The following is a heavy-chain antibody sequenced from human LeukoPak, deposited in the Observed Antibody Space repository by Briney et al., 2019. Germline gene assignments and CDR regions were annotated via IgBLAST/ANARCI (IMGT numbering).Heavy chain of an antibody. CDR2: ISSSSRYI. J-gene: IGHJ3*02. CDR1: GFTFSSYS. D-gene: IGHD3-22*01. CDR3: ARDSSGSPDAFDI. V-gene: IGHV3-21*01. Sequence: GGSLRLSCAAPGFTFSSYSMNWVRQAPGKGLEWVSSISSSSRYIYYADSVKGRFTISRDNAKNSLYLQMNSLRAEDTAVYYCARDSSGSPDAFDIWGQGTMVTVSS.